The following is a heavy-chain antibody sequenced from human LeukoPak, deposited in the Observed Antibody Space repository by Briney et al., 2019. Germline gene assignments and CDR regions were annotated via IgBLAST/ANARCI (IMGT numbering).Heavy chain of an antibody. D-gene: IGHD5-18*01. V-gene: IGHV4-59*12. J-gene: IGHJ4*02. CDR3: ARGRGRGYSYGSYSNFDY. CDR1: GGSISSYY. Sequence: SETLSLTCTVSGGSISSYYWSWIRQPPGKGLEWIGYIYYSGSTNYNPSLKSRVTISADTSKNQFSLKLSSVTAADTAVYYCARGRGRGYSYGSYSNFDYWGQGTLVTVSS. CDR2: IYYSGST.